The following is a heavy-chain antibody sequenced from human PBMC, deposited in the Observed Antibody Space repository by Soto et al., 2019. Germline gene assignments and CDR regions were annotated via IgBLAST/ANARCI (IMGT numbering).Heavy chain of an antibody. CDR3: ARDSFSGRYYDSTDYDMHS. V-gene: IGHV1-2*04. J-gene: IGHJ4*02. CDR2: INPNSGGT. D-gene: IGHD3-22*01. Sequence: VKVSCKASGYTFTGYYMHWVRQAPGQGLEWMGWINPNSGGTNYAQKFQGWVTMTRDTSISTAYMELSRLRSDDTAVYYCARDSFSGRYYDSTDYDMHSLGQAILV. CDR1: GYTFTGYY.